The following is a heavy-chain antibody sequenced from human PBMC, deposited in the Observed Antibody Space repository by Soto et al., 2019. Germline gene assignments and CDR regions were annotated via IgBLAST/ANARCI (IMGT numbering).Heavy chain of an antibody. D-gene: IGHD3-22*01. Sequence: VGSLRLSCAASGCTFSSYSMNRVRQAPGKGLEWVSSISSSSSYIYYADSVKGRFTISRDNAKNSLYLQMNSLRAEDTAVYYCASHPRDSSGYWYYFDYWGQGTLVTVSS. CDR1: GCTFSSYS. CDR3: ASHPRDSSGYWYYFDY. J-gene: IGHJ4*02. V-gene: IGHV3-21*01. CDR2: ISSSSSYI.